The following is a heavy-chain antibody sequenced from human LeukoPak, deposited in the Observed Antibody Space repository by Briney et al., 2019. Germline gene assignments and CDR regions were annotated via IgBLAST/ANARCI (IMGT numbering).Heavy chain of an antibody. J-gene: IGHJ4*02. CDR1: GDSITSGTYY. V-gene: IGHV4-39*07. CDR2: IYSTGST. CDR3: VRLWLRWGIDY. Sequence: SETLSLTCTVSGDSITSGTYYWGWIRQTPGKGLEWIGNIYSTGSTSFNPSFKSRITMSVDTSRNRYSLKLHSVTTADTAVYYCVRLWLRWGIDYWGQGSLVTVSS. D-gene: IGHD5-12*01.